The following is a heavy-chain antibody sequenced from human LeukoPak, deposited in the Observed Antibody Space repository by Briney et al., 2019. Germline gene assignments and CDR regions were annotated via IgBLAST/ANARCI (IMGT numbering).Heavy chain of an antibody. CDR1: GDSINNYY. V-gene: IGHV4-4*07. CDR2: IYMSGST. D-gene: IGHD3-22*01. Sequence: SETLSLTCTVSGDSINNYYCSWIRQPAGKGLEWIGRIYMSGSTTYNPSLETRVTISVDTSKNQFPLKLSSVTAADTAVYYCARSTYYYDSSGYYRTDAFDIWGQGTMVTVSS. J-gene: IGHJ3*02. CDR3: ARSTYYYDSSGYYRTDAFDI.